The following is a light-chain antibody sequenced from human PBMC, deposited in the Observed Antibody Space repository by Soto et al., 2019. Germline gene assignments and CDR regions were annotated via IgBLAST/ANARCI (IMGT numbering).Light chain of an antibody. CDR2: KAS. Sequence: DIQMTQSPSTLSASVGDRVTITCRASQSFSSWLAWYQQKPGKAPKLLINKASSLESGVPSRFSGSGSGTEFTLTISSLQPDDFATYYCQHFNSYPWTFGQGTKVEIK. V-gene: IGKV1-5*03. CDR1: QSFSSW. CDR3: QHFNSYPWT. J-gene: IGKJ1*01.